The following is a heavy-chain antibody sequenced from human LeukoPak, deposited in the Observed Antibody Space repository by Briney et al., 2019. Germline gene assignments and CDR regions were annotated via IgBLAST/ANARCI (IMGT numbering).Heavy chain of an antibody. J-gene: IGHJ3*02. CDR1: GFTFSNAW. Sequence: GGSLRLSCAASGFTFSNAWMSWVRQAPGKGLEWVGRIKTSGGTTELAAPVKGRFTISRDDSKKTLYLQMSSLKTEDTAVYYCTTNDAFDIWGQGTMVTVSS. CDR3: TTNDAFDI. V-gene: IGHV3-15*01. CDR2: IKTSGGTT.